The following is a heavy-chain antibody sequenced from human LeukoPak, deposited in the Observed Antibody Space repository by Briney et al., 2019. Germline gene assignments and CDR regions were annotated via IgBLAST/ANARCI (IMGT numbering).Heavy chain of an antibody. J-gene: IGHJ4*02. CDR1: GYTLTELS. V-gene: IGHV1-24*01. CDR2: FDPEDGET. CDR3: AMGVGAPEDLAVAADFDY. Sequence: ASVKVSCKVSGYTLTELSMHWVRQAPGKGLEWMGGFDPEDGETIYAQKFQGRVTMTEDTSTDTAYMELSSLRSEDTAVHYCAMGVGAPEDLAVAADFDYWGQGTLVTVSS. D-gene: IGHD6-19*01.